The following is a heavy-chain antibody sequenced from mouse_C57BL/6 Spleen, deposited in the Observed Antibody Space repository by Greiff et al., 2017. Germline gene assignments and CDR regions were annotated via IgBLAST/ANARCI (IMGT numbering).Heavy chain of an antibody. J-gene: IGHJ2*01. CDR2: IYPGDGDT. CDR1: GYAFSSSW. V-gene: IGHV1-82*01. CDR3: ARGLYYGSSYGSDFDC. Sequence: VQLQQSGPELVKPGASVKISCKASGYAFSSSWMNWVKQRPGKGLEWLGRIYPGDGDTNYNGKFKGKATLTADKSSSTAYMQLSSLTSEDSAVYFCARGLYYGSSYGSDFDCWGQGTTLTVSS. D-gene: IGHD1-1*01.